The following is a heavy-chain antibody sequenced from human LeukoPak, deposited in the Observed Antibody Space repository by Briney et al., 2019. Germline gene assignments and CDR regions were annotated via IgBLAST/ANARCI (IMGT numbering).Heavy chain of an antibody. Sequence: SETLSLTCTVSGGSIRSYYWSWIRQPPGKGLEWIGYLYYSGSTNYNTSLKSRVSISVDTSKNQFSLKLSSVTAADTAVYYCARTGSTVTMLYPFDHWGQGTLVTVSS. CDR2: LYYSGST. CDR3: ARTGSTVTMLYPFDH. D-gene: IGHD4-17*01. V-gene: IGHV4-59*01. CDR1: GGSIRSYY. J-gene: IGHJ4*02.